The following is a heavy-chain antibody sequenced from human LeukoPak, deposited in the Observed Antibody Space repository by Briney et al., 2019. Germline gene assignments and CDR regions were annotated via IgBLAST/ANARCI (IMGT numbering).Heavy chain of an antibody. V-gene: IGHV4-59*08. CDR3: ARQNPAAEGQGLDT. CDR1: GGSIGNFY. J-gene: IGHJ5*02. Sequence: SETLSLTCTVSGGSIGNFYWSWIRQPPGKGPDWIGYIYHTGTTSYNPSLKSRVTISVDTSGNQFSLKLASVTAADTAVYYCARQNPAAEGQGLDTWGQGALVTVSS. D-gene: IGHD6-13*01. CDR2: IYHTGTT.